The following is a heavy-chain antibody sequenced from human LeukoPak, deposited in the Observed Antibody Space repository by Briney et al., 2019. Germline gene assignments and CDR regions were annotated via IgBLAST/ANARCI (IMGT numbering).Heavy chain of an antibody. CDR2: IIPIFGTA. Sequence: SVKVSCKASGGTFSSYAISWVRQAPGQGLEWMGGIIPIFGTANYAQKFQGRVTITADESTSTAYMELSSLRSEDTAVYYCARGVIVGALNYYYYYGMDVWGQGTTVTVSS. V-gene: IGHV1-69*13. J-gene: IGHJ6*02. D-gene: IGHD1-26*01. CDR3: ARGVIVGALNYYYYYGMDV. CDR1: GGTFSSYA.